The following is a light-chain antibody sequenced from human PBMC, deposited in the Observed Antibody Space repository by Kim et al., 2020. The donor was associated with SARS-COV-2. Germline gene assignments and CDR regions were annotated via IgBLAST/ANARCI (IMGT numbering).Light chain of an antibody. CDR2: AAS. Sequence: ASVGDRDTNTCRASQSNSSYLNWYQQKPGKAPKLLIYAASSLQSGVPSRFSGSGSGTDFTLTINSLQPEDFATYFCLQHRTYPITFGQGTRLEIK. V-gene: IGKV1-39*02. J-gene: IGKJ5*01. CDR3: LQHRTYPIT. CDR1: QSNSSY.